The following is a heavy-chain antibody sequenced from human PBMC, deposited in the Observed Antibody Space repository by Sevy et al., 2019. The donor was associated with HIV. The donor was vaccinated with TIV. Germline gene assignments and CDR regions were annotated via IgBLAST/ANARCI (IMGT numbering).Heavy chain of an antibody. V-gene: IGHV3-23*01. J-gene: IGHJ4*02. CDR2: ITNTGGDT. D-gene: IGHD3-3*01. CDR3: AKDKAFRFLDYLPSNYYFDY. Sequence: GGSLRLSCAASGFTFTDYAMSWVRQAPGKGVEWISTITNTGGDTYYADSVRGRFTISRDNSKNTLHLQMNSLRAEDTAVYYCAKDKAFRFLDYLPSNYYFDYWGQGTLVTVSS. CDR1: GFTFTDYA.